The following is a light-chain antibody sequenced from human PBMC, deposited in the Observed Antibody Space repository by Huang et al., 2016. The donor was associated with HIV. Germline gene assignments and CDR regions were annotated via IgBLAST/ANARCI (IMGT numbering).Light chain of an antibody. CDR2: DAS. CDR1: QSVNSH. Sequence: IVLTQSPATLSLSPGERATLSCRASQSVNSHLAWYQQKPGQAPRLLIYDASNRATCIPARFIGSGSGTDFTLTISSLEPEDFAVYYCQQRSNWPPIFGGGTKVEIK. V-gene: IGKV3-11*01. CDR3: QQRSNWPPI. J-gene: IGKJ4*01.